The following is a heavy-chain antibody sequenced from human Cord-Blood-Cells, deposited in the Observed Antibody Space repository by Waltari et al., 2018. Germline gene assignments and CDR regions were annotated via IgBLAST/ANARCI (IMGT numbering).Heavy chain of an antibody. Sequence: QVQLVQSGAEVKKPGASVKVSCKASGYTFTSYDINWVRQATGQGLEWMGGMNPKSGNTGEAQKFQGRVTITRNTSISTAYMERSSLRSEDTAVYDWAREGEESSGYDYWGQGTLVTVSS. CDR3: AREGEESSGYDY. CDR1: GYTFTSYD. V-gene: IGHV1-8*03. CDR2: MNPKSGNT. D-gene: IGHD3-22*01. J-gene: IGHJ4*02.